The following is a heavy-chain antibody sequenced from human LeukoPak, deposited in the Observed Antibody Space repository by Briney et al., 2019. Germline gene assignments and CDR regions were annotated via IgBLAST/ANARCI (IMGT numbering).Heavy chain of an antibody. CDR1: GYTFTSYG. V-gene: IGHV1-18*01. J-gene: IGHJ3*02. Sequence: ASVKVSCKASGYTFTSYGISWVRQAPGQGLEWMGWISIYNGKINYAQKFQGRVTMTTDTSTSTAYMELRSLRSDDTAVYYCASHGDVDAFDIWGQGTVVTVSS. CDR2: ISIYNGKI. CDR3: ASHGDVDAFDI. D-gene: IGHD4-17*01.